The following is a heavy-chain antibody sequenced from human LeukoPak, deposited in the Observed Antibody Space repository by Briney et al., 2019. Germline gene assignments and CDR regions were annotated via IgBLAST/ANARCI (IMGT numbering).Heavy chain of an antibody. Sequence: GGSLRLSCAASGFIFSTYAMHWVRRAPVKGLEWVAIISYDGNKRYYADSVKGRFTISRDNSKNTLYLQMNSLRAEDTAVYYCARDSYGMDVWGQGTTVTVSS. CDR3: ARDSYGMDV. J-gene: IGHJ6*02. CDR2: ISYDGNKR. V-gene: IGHV3-30-3*01. CDR1: GFIFSTYA.